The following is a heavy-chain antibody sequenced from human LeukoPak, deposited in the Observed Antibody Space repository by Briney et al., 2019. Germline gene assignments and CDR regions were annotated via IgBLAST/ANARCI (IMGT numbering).Heavy chain of an antibody. D-gene: IGHD4-17*01. CDR1: GFTFSSYG. Sequence: PGGSLRLSCAASGFTFSSYGMHWVRQAPGKGLEWVAFIRYDGSNKYYADSVKGRFTISRDNSKNTLYLQMNSLRAEDAAVYYCVYSGDYEKGYWGQGTLVTVSS. V-gene: IGHV3-30*02. CDR2: IRYDGSNK. J-gene: IGHJ4*02. CDR3: VYSGDYEKGY.